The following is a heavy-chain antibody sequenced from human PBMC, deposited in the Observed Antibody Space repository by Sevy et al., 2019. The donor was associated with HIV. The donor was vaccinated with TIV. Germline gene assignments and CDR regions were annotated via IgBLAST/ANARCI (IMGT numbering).Heavy chain of an antibody. V-gene: IGHV3-30*02. D-gene: IGHD4-4*01. J-gene: IGHJ5*02. CDR1: GFTFNFHG. CDR2: IWHDGSNK. Sequence: GGSLRLSCAASGFTFNFHGMHWVRQAPGKGLEWVAFIWHDGSNKYMADSVKGRFTISRDNSKNTLFLQMNSLTVEDTAVYSCARETDNSARWLDPWGQGTLVTVSS. CDR3: ARETDNSARWLDP.